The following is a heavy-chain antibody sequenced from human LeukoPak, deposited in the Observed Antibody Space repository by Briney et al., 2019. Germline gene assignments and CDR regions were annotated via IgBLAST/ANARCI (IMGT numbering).Heavy chain of an antibody. J-gene: IGHJ2*01. CDR3: AKDLMAVAGTSLGYFDL. D-gene: IGHD6-19*01. CDR2: ITGSGVNT. Sequence: GGSLRLSCAASGFTFSSYAMSWVRQAPGKGLGWVSVITGSGVNTYYADSVKGRFTISRDNSNNTVYLKMNSLRADDTAVYYCAKDLMAVAGTSLGYFDLWGRGALVTVSS. CDR1: GFTFSSYA. V-gene: IGHV3-23*01.